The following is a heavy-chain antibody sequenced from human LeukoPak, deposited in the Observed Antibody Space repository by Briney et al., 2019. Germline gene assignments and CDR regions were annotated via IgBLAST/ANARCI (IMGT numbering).Heavy chain of an antibody. V-gene: IGHV3-23*01. CDR2: ISGSGGST. Sequence: GGSLRLSCAVSGFTFSSYAMSWVRQAPGKGLEWVSAISGSGGSTYYADSVKGRFTISRDNSKNTLYLQMNSLRAEDTAVYYCAKVGDYYGSGSYYTGAFDIWGQGTMVTVSS. J-gene: IGHJ3*02. D-gene: IGHD3-10*01. CDR1: GFTFSSYA. CDR3: AKVGDYYGSGSYYTGAFDI.